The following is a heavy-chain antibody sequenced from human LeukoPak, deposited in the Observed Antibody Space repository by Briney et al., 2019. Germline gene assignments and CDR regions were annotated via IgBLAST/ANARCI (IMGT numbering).Heavy chain of an antibody. CDR2: INPNSGGT. V-gene: IGHV1-2*02. D-gene: IGHD4-17*01. Sequence: VASVKVSCKASGYTFTGYYMHWVRQAPGQGLEWMGWINPNSGGTNYAQKFQGRVTMTRDTSISTAYMELSRLRSDDTAVYYCASGYGDYARYWFDPWGQGTLVTVSS. J-gene: IGHJ5*02. CDR1: GYTFTGYY. CDR3: ASGYGDYARYWFDP.